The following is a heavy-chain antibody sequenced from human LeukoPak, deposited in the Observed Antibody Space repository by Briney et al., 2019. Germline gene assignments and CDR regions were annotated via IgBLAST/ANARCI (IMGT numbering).Heavy chain of an antibody. J-gene: IGHJ4*02. Sequence: PGGSLRLSCAASGFTFSSYSMNWVRQAPGKGLEWDSSISSSSSYIYYADSVKGRFTISRDNAKNSLYLQMNSLRAEDTAVYYCARAGYCSSTSCYLDYWGQGTLVTVSS. V-gene: IGHV3-21*01. CDR3: ARAGYCSSTSCYLDY. CDR2: ISSSSSYI. CDR1: GFTFSSYS. D-gene: IGHD2-2*01.